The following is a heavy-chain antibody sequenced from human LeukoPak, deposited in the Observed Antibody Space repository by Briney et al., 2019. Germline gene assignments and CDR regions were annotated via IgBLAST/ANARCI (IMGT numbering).Heavy chain of an antibody. D-gene: IGHD2-2*01. CDR3: ATDSDMSSTFGDFDI. Sequence: GASVKVSCKASGYTFTGYYMHWVRQAPGQGLEWMGWINPNSGGTNYAQKFQGRVTMTRDTSISTAYMELSRLRSDDTAVYYCATDSDMSSTFGDFDIWGQGTMVTVSS. J-gene: IGHJ3*02. CDR1: GYTFTGYY. CDR2: INPNSGGT. V-gene: IGHV1-2*02.